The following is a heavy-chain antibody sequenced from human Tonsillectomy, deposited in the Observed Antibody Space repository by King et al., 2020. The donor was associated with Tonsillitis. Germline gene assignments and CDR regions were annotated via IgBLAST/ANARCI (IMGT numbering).Heavy chain of an antibody. CDR3: ARCCCSGSSCYFVYFDF. J-gene: IGHJ4*02. V-gene: IGHV3-7*03. D-gene: IGHD2-15*01. CDR1: GFTFSRSW. Sequence: VQLVESGGGLVQPGGSLRLSCAASGFTFSRSWMSWVRQAPGKGLEWVANIKDDGTEKYYVDSVKGRFTISRDHAKNSLYLRMNSLRAEDTAVYYCARCCCSGSSCYFVYFDFWGQGTLVTVSS. CDR2: IKDDGTEK.